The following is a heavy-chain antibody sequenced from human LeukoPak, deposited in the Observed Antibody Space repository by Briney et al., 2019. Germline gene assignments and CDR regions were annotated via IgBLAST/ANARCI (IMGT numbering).Heavy chain of an antibody. CDR3: ARLVVPAAPYLDYYYGMDV. V-gene: IGHV4-34*01. J-gene: IGHJ6*04. D-gene: IGHD2-2*01. CDR1: GGSFSGYY. Sequence: PSETLSLTCAVYGGSFSGYYWSWIRQPPGKGLEWIGEINHSGSTNYNPSLKSRVTISVDTSKNQFSLKLSSVTAADTAVYYCARLVVPAAPYLDYYYGMDVWGKGTTVTVSS. CDR2: INHSGST.